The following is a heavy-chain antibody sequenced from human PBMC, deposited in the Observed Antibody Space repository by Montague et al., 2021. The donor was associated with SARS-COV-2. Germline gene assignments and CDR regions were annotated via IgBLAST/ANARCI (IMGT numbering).Heavy chain of an antibody. J-gene: IGHJ4*02. D-gene: IGHD2-21*01. CDR2: IYPSGNT. V-gene: IGHV4-4*07. CDR3: ATGDRAFDF. CDR1: GGPISNWH. Sequence: SETLSLTCTVSGGPISNWHWNWIRQAGGKGLEFIGRIYPSGNTNXSPSLKSRVTMSLDTSKNELSLGLTSMTAADTAVYYCATGDRAFDFWGQGTLVTVSS.